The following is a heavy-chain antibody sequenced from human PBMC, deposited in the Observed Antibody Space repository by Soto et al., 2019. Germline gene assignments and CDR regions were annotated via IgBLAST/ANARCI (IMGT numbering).Heavy chain of an antibody. CDR2: INPNSGGT. CDR3: AREGFDEYSSTRNWFDT. V-gene: IGHV1-2*04. D-gene: IGHD6-6*01. J-gene: IGHJ5*02. CDR1: GYTFTGYY. Sequence: GASVKVSCKASGYTFTGYYMHWVRQAPGQGLEWMGWINPNSGGTNYAQKFQGWVTMTRDTSISTAYMELSRLRSDDTAVYYCAREGFDEYSSTRNWFDTWGQGTLVTVSS.